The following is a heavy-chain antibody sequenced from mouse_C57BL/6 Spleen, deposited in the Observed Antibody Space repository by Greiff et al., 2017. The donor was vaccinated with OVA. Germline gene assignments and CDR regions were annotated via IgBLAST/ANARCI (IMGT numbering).Heavy chain of an antibody. CDR2: INPNNGGT. CDR3: ARWEGY. Sequence: EVQLQQSGPELVKPGASVKISCKASGYTFTDYYLNWVKQSHGKSLEWIGDINPNNGGTSYNQKFKGKATLTVDKSSSTAYMELRSLTAEDSAVYDCARWEGYWGQGTTLTVSS. J-gene: IGHJ2*01. D-gene: IGHD4-1*01. V-gene: IGHV1-26*01. CDR1: GYTFTDYY.